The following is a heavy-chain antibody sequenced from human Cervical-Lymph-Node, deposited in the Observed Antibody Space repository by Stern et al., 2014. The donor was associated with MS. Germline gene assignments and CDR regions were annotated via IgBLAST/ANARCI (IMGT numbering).Heavy chain of an antibody. D-gene: IGHD5-24*01. CDR1: GGSISSAEYY. J-gene: IGHJ4*02. CDR3: SRDADGYSLVFGY. Sequence: VQLVESGPGLVKPSQTLSLTCAVTGGSISSAEYYWSWIRQSPGKGLEWIGDIHNSGTTYYNPSLKSRVTMSVDTSKNQFSLKLRSVTAADTAVYYCSRDADGYSLVFGYWGRGTLVTVSS. CDR2: IHNSGTT. V-gene: IGHV4-30-4*01.